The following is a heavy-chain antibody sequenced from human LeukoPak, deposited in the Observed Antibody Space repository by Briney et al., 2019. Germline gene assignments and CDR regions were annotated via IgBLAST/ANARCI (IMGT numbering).Heavy chain of an antibody. V-gene: IGHV4-61*01. Sequence: SETLSLTCTVSGGSISSSSYYWSWIRQPPGKGLEWIGYIYYSGSTNYNPSLKSRVTISVDTSKNQFSLKLSSVTAADTAVYYCARVSPGYGSGSYFPMDVWGKGTTVTVSS. CDR3: ARVSPGYGSGSYFPMDV. CDR1: GGSISSSSYY. D-gene: IGHD3-10*01. J-gene: IGHJ6*03. CDR2: IYYSGST.